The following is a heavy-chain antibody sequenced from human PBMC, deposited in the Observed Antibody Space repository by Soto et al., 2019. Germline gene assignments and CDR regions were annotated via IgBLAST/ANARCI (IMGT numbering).Heavy chain of an antibody. D-gene: IGHD3-10*01. Sequence: QVQLQESGPGLEKPSQTISLTCTGCGGSISSGGYYWSWIRQHPEKDLEWIGYIYYFGSTYYNPSLKSRSTISVDTSKNQCSLKLRSVTAAETAVYYCARITYYYGSAIWGQGTMVTVSS. J-gene: IGHJ3*02. V-gene: IGHV4-31*03. CDR1: GGSISSGGYY. CDR2: IYYFGST. CDR3: ARITYYYGSAI.